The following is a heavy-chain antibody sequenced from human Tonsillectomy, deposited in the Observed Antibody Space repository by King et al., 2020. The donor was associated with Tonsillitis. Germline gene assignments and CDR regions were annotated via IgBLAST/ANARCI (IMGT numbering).Heavy chain of an antibody. J-gene: IGHJ4*02. CDR3: TRAYSGYDLAWGY. Sequence: QLQESGPGLVKPSETLSLTCTVPGGSISTYYWSWIRQPPGKGLEWIGYIYYTGSTNCNPSLKSRVTISVDTSKNQFSLKLSSVTAADTAVYYCTRAYSGYDLAWGYWGQGTLVTVSS. CDR1: GGSISTYY. CDR2: IYYTGST. V-gene: IGHV4-59*01. D-gene: IGHD5-12*01.